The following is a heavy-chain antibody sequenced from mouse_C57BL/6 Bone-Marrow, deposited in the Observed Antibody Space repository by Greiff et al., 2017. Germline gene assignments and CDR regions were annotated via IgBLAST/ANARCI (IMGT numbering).Heavy chain of an antibody. CDR1: GFTFSDYG. Sequence: DVQLVESGGGLVKPGGSLKLSCAASGFTFSDYGMHWVRQAPEKGLEWVAYISSGSSTIYYADTVKGRFTISRDNAKNTLFLQMTSLRSEDTAMYYCARMITTVVRYFDVWGTGTTVTVSS. V-gene: IGHV5-17*01. D-gene: IGHD1-1*01. J-gene: IGHJ1*03. CDR2: ISSGSSTI. CDR3: ARMITTVVRYFDV.